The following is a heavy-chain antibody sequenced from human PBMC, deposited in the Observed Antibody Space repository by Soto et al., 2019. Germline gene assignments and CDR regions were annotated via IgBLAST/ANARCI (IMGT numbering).Heavy chain of an antibody. CDR2: MNPNSGNT. D-gene: IGHD7-27*01. CDR1: GYTFTSYD. V-gene: IGHV1-8*01. J-gene: IGHJ4*02. Sequence: QVQLVQSGAEVKKPGASVKVSCKASGYTFTSYDINWVRQATGQGFEWMGWMNPNSGNTGYAQKFQGRVTMTRDTPITTAYLERSSRTAEDTAVYYCASSPRNWGSDYWGQGTLVTVSS. CDR3: ASSPRNWGSDY.